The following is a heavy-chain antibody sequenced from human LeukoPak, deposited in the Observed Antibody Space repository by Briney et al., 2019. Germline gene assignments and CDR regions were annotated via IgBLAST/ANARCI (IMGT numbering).Heavy chain of an antibody. J-gene: IGHJ3*02. Sequence: ASVKVSCKASGYTFTSYYMHWVRQAPGQGLEWMGIINPSGGSTSYAQKFQGRVTMTRDMSTSTVYMELSSLRSEDTAVYYCAKIAPKSRLIPPLSVGVRGPIDIWGQGTMVTVSS. V-gene: IGHV1-46*01. CDR3: AKIAPKSRLIPPLSVGVRGPIDI. CDR1: GYTFTSYY. CDR2: INPSGGST. D-gene: IGHD3-22*01.